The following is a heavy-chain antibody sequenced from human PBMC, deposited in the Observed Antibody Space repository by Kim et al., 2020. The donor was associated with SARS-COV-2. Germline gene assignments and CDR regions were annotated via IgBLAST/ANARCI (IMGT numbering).Heavy chain of an antibody. D-gene: IGHD2-15*01. CDR3: ARKGLLLGGWFDP. Sequence: YNPSLKSRVTISVDTSKNQFSLKLSSVTAADTAVYYCARKGLLLGGWFDPWGQGTLVTVSS. V-gene: IGHV4-39*01. J-gene: IGHJ5*02.